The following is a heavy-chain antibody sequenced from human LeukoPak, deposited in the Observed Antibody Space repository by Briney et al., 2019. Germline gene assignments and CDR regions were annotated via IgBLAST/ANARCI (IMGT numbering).Heavy chain of an antibody. Sequence: GGSLRLSCAASGFTFSSYSMNWVRQAPGKGLEWVSSISSSSSYIYYADSVKGRFTISRDNARNSLYLQMNSLRAEDTAVYYCARESPGDYDLPAIDYWGQGTLATVSS. V-gene: IGHV3-21*01. CDR1: GFTFSSYS. CDR3: ARESPGDYDLPAIDY. CDR2: ISSSSSYI. J-gene: IGHJ4*02. D-gene: IGHD4-17*01.